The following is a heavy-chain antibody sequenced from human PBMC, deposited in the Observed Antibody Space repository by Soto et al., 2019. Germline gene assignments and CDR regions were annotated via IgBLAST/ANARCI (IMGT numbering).Heavy chain of an antibody. CDR2: IFYSGST. CDR3: ARSDYGSGLPGN. Sequence: QVQLQESGPGLVQPSQTLSLTCTVSGDSINSDRYYWTWIRQHPGKHLEWIGYIFYSGSTYYNPALRSRITISVVTAKHYFSLKLNSVTAADTTIYYCARSDYGSGLPGNWGQGTLVIVSS. J-gene: IGHJ4*02. CDR1: GDSINSDRYY. D-gene: IGHD3-10*01. V-gene: IGHV4-31*03.